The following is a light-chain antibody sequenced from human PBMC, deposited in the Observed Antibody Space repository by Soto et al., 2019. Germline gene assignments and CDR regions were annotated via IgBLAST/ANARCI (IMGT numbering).Light chain of an antibody. CDR2: GNS. V-gene: IGLV1-40*01. Sequence: QLVLTQPPSVSGAPGQRVTISCTGSSSNIGAGYDVHWYQQLPGTAPKLLIYGNSNRPSGVPDRFSGSKSGTSASLAITGLQADDEADYYCQSYDSSLSGRVVFGGGTKLTVL. J-gene: IGLJ2*01. CDR3: QSYDSSLSGRVV. CDR1: SSNIGAGYD.